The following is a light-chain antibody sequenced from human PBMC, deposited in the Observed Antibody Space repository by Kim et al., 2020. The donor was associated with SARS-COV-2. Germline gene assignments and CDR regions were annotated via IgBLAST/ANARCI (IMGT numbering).Light chain of an antibody. J-gene: IGLJ2*01. CDR1: SGHSSYA. CDR2: VNNDGCH. Sequence: SVKLSCTLSSGHSSYAIAWHQQQPEKGPRYLIKVNNDGCHSKGDGIPDRFSGSSSGAERYLSISSLQSEDEAAYYCQTWGTGIVVFGGGTKLTVL. V-gene: IGLV4-69*01. CDR3: QTWGTGIVV.